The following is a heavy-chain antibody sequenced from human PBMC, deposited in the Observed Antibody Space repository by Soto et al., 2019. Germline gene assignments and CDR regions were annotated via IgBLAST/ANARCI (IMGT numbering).Heavy chain of an antibody. J-gene: IGHJ4*02. CDR2: ISYDGSNK. D-gene: IGHD3-16*01. V-gene: IGHV3-30*03. CDR1: GFTFSSYG. CDR3: TRDLGGESDY. Sequence: GGSLRLSCAASGFTFSSYGMHWVRQAPGKGLVWVAVISYDGSNKYYADSVKGRFTISRDNGKNTLYLQMNSLRAEDTAVYYCTRDLGGESDYWGQGTLVTVSS.